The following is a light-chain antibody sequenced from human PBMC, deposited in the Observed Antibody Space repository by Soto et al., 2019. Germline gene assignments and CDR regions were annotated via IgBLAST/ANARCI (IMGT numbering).Light chain of an antibody. CDR1: QTISGW. CDR3: QQYNSYPLT. V-gene: IGKV1-5*03. Sequence: DIQLTQSRSTLSASVGATVTVTCRDSQTISGWLAWYQQKPGXAAKLLXYKASTLKSGVPSRFRGTGSGTEFTLTIRSLQPEDFATYYCQQYNSYPLTFGGGTKVDI. CDR2: KAS. J-gene: IGKJ4*01.